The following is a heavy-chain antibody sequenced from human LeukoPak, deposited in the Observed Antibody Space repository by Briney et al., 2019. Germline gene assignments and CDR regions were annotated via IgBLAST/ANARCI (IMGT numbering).Heavy chain of an antibody. CDR2: IIPIFGTA. D-gene: IGHD2-2*01. CDR1: GGTFSSYA. J-gene: IGHJ4*02. CDR3: ARGGVVPAALGPLNFDY. Sequence: ASVKVSCKASGGTFSSYAISWVRQAPGQGLEWMGGIIPIFGTANYAQKFQGRVTITADESTSTAYMELSSLRSEDTAVFYCARGGVVPAALGPLNFDYWGQGTLVTVSS. V-gene: IGHV1-69*01.